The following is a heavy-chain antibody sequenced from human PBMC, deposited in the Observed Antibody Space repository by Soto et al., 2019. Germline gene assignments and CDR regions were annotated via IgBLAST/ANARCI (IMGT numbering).Heavy chain of an antibody. V-gene: IGHV4-30-2*01. CDR1: DGSISSGGYS. Sequence: SETLSLTCAVSDGSISSGGYSWSWIRQPPGKGLEWIGYIYHSGSTYYNPSLKSRVTISVDRSKNQFSLNLSSVTAADTAVYFCARGGPLVPTEWGQGTLVTVSS. CDR3: ARGGPLVPTE. D-gene: IGHD2-2*01. J-gene: IGHJ4*02. CDR2: IYHSGST.